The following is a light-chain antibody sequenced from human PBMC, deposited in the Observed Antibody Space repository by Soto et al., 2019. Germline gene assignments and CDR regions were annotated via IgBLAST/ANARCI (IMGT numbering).Light chain of an antibody. CDR2: DVS. V-gene: IGKV1-13*02. CDR3: QQFNTYPIT. J-gene: IGKJ5*01. CDR1: QDIRGA. Sequence: AIQLTQSPSSLSASVGDRVTITCRASQDIRGALAWYQQKPGKPPKLLIFDVSSLQSGVPSRFSGSGSGTDFTLTISSLQPEDFAPYYCQQFNTYPITFCQGTRLEIK.